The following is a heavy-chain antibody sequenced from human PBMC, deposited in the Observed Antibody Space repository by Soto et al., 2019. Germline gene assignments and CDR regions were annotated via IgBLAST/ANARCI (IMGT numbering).Heavy chain of an antibody. Sequence: SGGSLRLSCSDSGFTFSSSWMSWVRQAPGKGPEWVASINRDGSQRYYVDSVKGRFTISRDNAKNSLYLQMNSLRADDTAVYYCARVRISSSSHNWFYIRSQGCLVT. CDR2: INRDGSQR. CDR1: GFTFSSSW. CDR3: ARVRISSSSHNWFYI. D-gene: IGHD3-16*01. V-gene: IGHV3-7*03. J-gene: IGHJ5*02.